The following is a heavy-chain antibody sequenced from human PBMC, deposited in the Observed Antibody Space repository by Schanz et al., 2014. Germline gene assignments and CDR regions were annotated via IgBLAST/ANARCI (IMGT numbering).Heavy chain of an antibody. V-gene: IGHV3-74*01. CDR2: TSNDGSFT. J-gene: IGHJ4*02. D-gene: IGHD3-3*01. Sequence: VQLVESGGGVVQPGGSLRLSCAASGFTFSAFGMHWVRQAPGKGLVWVSRTSNDGSFTTFADSVKGRFTISRDNAKNTLYLQMNSLRAEDMAVYYCARDKGGYYPFDYWGQGTLVTVSS. CDR1: GFTFSAFG. CDR3: ARDKGGYYPFDY.